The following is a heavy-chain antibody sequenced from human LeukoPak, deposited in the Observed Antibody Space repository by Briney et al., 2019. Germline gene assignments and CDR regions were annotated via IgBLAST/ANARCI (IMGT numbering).Heavy chain of an antibody. J-gene: IGHJ4*02. CDR1: GGSFSGSY. CDR2: INDRGST. V-gene: IGHV4-34*01. Sequence: SESLSLTCAVYGGSFSGSYWSWIRQPPGKGLEWIGEINDRGSTNYNPSLRSRVTISVDTSMNQFYLKMRSVTAADTADYYCARGLWFGESRYYYYDYWGQGNLVTVST. CDR3: ARGLWFGESRYYYYDY. D-gene: IGHD3-10*01.